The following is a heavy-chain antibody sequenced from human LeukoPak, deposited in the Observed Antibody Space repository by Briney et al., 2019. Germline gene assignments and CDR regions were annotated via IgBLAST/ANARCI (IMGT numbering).Heavy chain of an antibody. Sequence: GGSLRLSCAASGFRFSDYYMNWVRQAPGKGLEWVSYISSSGSTIYYADSVKGRFTISRDNAKNSLYLQMNSLRAEDTAVYYCARETYYYDSSGYLFDYWGQGTLVTVSS. D-gene: IGHD3-22*01. CDR3: ARETYYYDSSGYLFDY. J-gene: IGHJ4*02. CDR1: GFRFSDYY. CDR2: ISSSGSTI. V-gene: IGHV3-11*04.